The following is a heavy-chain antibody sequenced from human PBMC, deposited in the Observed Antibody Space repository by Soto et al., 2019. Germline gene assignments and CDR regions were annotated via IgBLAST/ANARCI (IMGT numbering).Heavy chain of an antibody. J-gene: IGHJ4*02. Sequence: GGSLRLSCAASGFTFSSYGMHWVRQAPGKGLEWVAVIWYDGSNKYYADSVKGRFTISRDNSKNTLYLQMNSLRAEDTAVYYCARDGVSSSSVCDYWGQGTLVTVSS. CDR1: GFTFSSYG. CDR3: ARDGVSSSSVCDY. CDR2: IWYDGSNK. D-gene: IGHD6-6*01. V-gene: IGHV3-33*01.